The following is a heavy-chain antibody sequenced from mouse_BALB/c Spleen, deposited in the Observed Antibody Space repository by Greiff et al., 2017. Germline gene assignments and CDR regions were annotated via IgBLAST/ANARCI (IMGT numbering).Heavy chain of an antibody. CDR3: ARGRGYDYDDY. J-gene: IGHJ2*01. Sequence: EVKLVESGGGLVKPGGSLKLSCAASGFTFSSYAMSWVRQTPEKRLEWVASISSGGSTYYPDSVKGRFTISRDNARNILYLQMSSLRSEDTAMYYCARGRGYDYDDYWGQGTTLTVSS. V-gene: IGHV5-6-5*01. CDR2: ISSGGST. D-gene: IGHD2-4*01. CDR1: GFTFSSYA.